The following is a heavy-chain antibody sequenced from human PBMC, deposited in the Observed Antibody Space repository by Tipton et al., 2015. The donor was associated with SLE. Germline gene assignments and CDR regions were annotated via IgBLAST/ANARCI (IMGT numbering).Heavy chain of an antibody. J-gene: IGHJ6*02. CDR2: ISSSSSYI. CDR3: ARYCSGGSCYRSAYYYYYGMDV. D-gene: IGHD2-15*01. V-gene: IGHV3-21*01. CDR1: GFTFSSYS. Sequence: SLRLSCAASGFTFSSYSMNWVRQAPGKGLEWVSSISSSSSYIYYADSVKGRFTISRDNAKNSLYLQMNSLRAEDTAVYYCARYCSGGSCYRSAYYYYYGMDVWGQGTTVTVSS.